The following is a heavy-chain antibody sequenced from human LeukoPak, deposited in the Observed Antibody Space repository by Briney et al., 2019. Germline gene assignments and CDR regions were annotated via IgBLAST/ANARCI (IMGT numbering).Heavy chain of an antibody. J-gene: IGHJ4*02. D-gene: IGHD2-2*01. CDR3: VKLPGSSAQGAFFDY. Sequence: GGSLRLSCAASGFTLSSYAMSWVRQAPGKGLEWVSVISGSGGSTYYADSVKGRFTISRDNSKNTLYLQMNSLRAEDTAVFYCVKLPGSSAQGAFFDYWGQGTLVTVSS. CDR2: ISGSGGST. V-gene: IGHV3-23*01. CDR1: GFTLSSYA.